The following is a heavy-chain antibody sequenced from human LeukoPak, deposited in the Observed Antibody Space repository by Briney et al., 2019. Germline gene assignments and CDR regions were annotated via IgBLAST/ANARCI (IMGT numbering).Heavy chain of an antibody. J-gene: IGHJ4*02. D-gene: IGHD3-22*01. CDR1: GWSCSGYY. CDR2: INHSGRT. CDR3: ARASPLNYDSSGRNLDY. V-gene: IGHV4-34*01. Sequence: PSETLSFTCAVYGWSCSGYYWSWHRQRPGQGLMWMGEINHSGRTNYNPSLKSRVTISVDTSKNQFSLKRSSVTAADAAVYYCARASPLNYDSSGRNLDYWGQGTLVTVSS.